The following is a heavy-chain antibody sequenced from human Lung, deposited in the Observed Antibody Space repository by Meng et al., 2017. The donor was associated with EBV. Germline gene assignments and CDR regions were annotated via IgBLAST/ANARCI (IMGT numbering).Heavy chain of an antibody. CDR1: VYSFSDWC. J-gene: IGHJ5*02. V-gene: IGHV1-2*05. Sequence: VNVRHTGAELKMLFTSVNVSCKASVYSFSDWCIYLGRQAPVQGLGWIVRINPIIGRKNYDQNFHDTVPMTRDKTISTANMEVNSMTTADPDANYTASSSSRCYENWFDPWGQGTLVTVSS. CDR3: ASSSSRCYENWFDP. D-gene: IGHD6-13*01. CDR2: INPIIGRK.